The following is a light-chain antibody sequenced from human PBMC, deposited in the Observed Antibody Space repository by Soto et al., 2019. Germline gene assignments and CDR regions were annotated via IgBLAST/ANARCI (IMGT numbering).Light chain of an antibody. CDR3: SSYTNTATLV. Sequence: QSVLTQPASVSGSPGQSITISCTGTSGDVGGYNYVSWYQQHPGKAPKLIIYDVSSRPSGVSNRFSCSKSGNTASLTISGLHAEGEADYYCSSYTNTATLVLVGGTKLTVL. CDR1: SGDVGGYNY. V-gene: IGLV2-14*01. CDR2: DVS. J-gene: IGLJ2*01.